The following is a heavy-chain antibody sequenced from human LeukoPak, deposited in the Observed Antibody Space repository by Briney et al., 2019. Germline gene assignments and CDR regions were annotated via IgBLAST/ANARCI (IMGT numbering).Heavy chain of an antibody. V-gene: IGHV3-7*04. J-gene: IGHJ6*02. Sequence: PGGSLRLSCVGSGFTFNNAWMNWVRQAPGKGLEWVANIKQDGSEKYYVDSVKGRFTISRDNAKNSLYLQMNSLRAEDTAVYYCARGGGLDVWGQGATVTVSS. CDR3: ARGGGLDV. CDR1: GFTFNNAW. CDR2: IKQDGSEK.